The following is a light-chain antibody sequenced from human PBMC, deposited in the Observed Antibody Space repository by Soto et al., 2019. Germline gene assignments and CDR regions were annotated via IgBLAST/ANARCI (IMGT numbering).Light chain of an antibody. V-gene: IGKV3-11*01. CDR2: DAT. CDR3: QQRANWLMT. J-gene: IGKJ5*01. CDR1: QNVGSY. Sequence: EIVLTQSPATLSSSPEESAILSCRASQNVGSYLTWYRQKPGQAPSLLIYDATHRATGVPDRFSGSGFATDFSLTITNLEPGDFGVYYCQQRANWLMTFGQGTRLEIK.